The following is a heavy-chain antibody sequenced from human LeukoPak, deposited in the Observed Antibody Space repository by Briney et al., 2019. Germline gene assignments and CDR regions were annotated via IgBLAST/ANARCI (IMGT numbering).Heavy chain of an antibody. V-gene: IGHV4-59*01. J-gene: IGHJ4*02. CDR3: ARDRGSSWYDY. Sequence: ASETLSLTCTVPGASISSYYWTWIRQPPWKGLEWIGYIYYIGTTNYNPSLKSRVTISVDTSKNQFSPKLGSVIAADTAVYYCARDRGSSWYDYCGQGTLVTVSS. CDR1: GASISSYY. CDR2: IYYIGTT. D-gene: IGHD6-13*01.